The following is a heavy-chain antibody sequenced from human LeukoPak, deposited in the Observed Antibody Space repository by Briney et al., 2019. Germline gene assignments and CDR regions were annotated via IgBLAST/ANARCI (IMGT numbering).Heavy chain of an antibody. CDR3: ARDAPAAGNAFDI. CDR2: ISYDGSNK. J-gene: IGHJ3*02. V-gene: IGHV3-30-3*01. Sequence: GGSLRLSCAASGFTFSSYAMHWVRQAPGKGLEWVAVISYDGSNKYYADSVKGRFTISRDNSKNTLYLQMNSLRAEDTAVYYCARDAPAAGNAFDIWGQGTMVTVSS. D-gene: IGHD6-13*01. CDR1: GFTFSSYA.